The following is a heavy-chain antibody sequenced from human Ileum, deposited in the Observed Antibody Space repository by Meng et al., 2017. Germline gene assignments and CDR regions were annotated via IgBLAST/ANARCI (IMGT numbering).Heavy chain of an antibody. J-gene: IGHJ4*02. V-gene: IGHV1-3*01. CDR2: IIAGSGKT. CDR3: ARDEGIPASLDS. CDR1: GYTFTNYA. Sequence: QFQLVQSGAEGKKPGASVKVSCKASGYTFTNYAMHWVRQAPGQRLEWMGWIIAGSGKTKYSQRIQGRVSITRDTSASTVYMELSRLRYEDTAVYYCARDEGIPASLDSWGQGTLVTVSS. D-gene: IGHD2-2*01.